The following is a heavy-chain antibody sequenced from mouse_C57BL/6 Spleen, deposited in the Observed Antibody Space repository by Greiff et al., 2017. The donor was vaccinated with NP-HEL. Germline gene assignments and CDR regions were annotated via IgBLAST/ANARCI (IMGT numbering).Heavy chain of an antibody. Sequence: ESGPGLVKPSQSLSLTCSVTGYSITSGYYWNWIRQFPGNKLEWMGYISYDGSNNYNPSLKNRISITRDTSKNQFFLKLNSVTTEDTATYYCAREGDDYSNPYAMDYWGQGTSVTVSS. V-gene: IGHV3-6*01. CDR1: GYSITSGYY. CDR3: AREGDDYSNPYAMDY. J-gene: IGHJ4*01. CDR2: ISYDGSN. D-gene: IGHD2-5*01.